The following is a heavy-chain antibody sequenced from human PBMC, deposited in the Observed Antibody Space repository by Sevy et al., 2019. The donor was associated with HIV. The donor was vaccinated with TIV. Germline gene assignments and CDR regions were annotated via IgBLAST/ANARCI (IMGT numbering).Heavy chain of an antibody. V-gene: IGHV3-23*01. J-gene: IGHJ4*02. Sequence: GPLRLSCAASGFTFSKYSMSWVRQPPGKGLEWVSTLSFGCGEINYADSVKGRFTISRDNSKSSVYLQMNNLRPEDTAVYYCAREGCTKPHDYWGQGTLATVSS. CDR3: AREGCTKPHDY. CDR2: LSFGCGEI. D-gene: IGHD2-8*01. CDR1: GFTFSKYS.